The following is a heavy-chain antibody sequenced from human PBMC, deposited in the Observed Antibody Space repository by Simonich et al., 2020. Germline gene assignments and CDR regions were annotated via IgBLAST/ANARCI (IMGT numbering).Heavy chain of an antibody. CDR1: GFTFSSYS. V-gene: IGHV3-21*01. CDR3: ARWIAVAGTGAYGMDV. D-gene: IGHD6-19*01. CDR2: ISSSSSYI. Sequence: EVQLVESGGGLVKPGGSLRLSCAASGFTFSSYSMNWVRQVPGKGLEWVSSISSSSSYIYYADYGKGRFTIARNNAKNSLYLQMNSLRAEDTAVYYCARWIAVAGTGAYGMDVWGQGTTVTVSS. J-gene: IGHJ6*02.